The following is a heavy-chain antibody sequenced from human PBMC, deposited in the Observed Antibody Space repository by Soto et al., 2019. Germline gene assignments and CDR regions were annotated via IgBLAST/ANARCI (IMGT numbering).Heavy chain of an antibody. V-gene: IGHV4-61*01. CDR2: IYYSGST. CDR1: GGSVSSGSYY. J-gene: IGHJ4*02. Sequence: PSETLSLTCTVSGGSVSSGSYYWSWIRQPPGKGLEWIGYIYYSGSTNYNPSLKSRVTISVDTSKKQFSLNLASVSAADTAVYYCARATKVSGSSQTSPDFWGQGTLVTVSS. D-gene: IGHD6-6*01. CDR3: ARATKVSGSSQTSPDF.